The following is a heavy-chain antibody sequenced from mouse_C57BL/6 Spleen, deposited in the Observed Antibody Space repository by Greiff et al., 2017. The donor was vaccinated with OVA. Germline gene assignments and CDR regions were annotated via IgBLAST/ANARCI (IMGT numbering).Heavy chain of an antibody. CDR2: IYPGSGST. D-gene: IGHD2-5*01. Sequence: QVQLKQPGAELVKPGASVKMSCKASGYTFTSYWITWVKQRPGQGLEWIGDIYPGSGSTNYNEKFKSKATLTVDTSSSTAYMQLSSLTSEDSAVYYCARGGPYYSNFWGQGTLVTVSA. V-gene: IGHV1-55*01. CDR1: GYTFTSYW. CDR3: ARGGPYYSNF. J-gene: IGHJ3*01.